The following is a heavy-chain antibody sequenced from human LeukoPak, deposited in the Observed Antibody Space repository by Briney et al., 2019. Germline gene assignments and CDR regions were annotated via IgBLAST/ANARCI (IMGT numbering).Heavy chain of an antibody. CDR3: ARDPAVTSLGY. CDR1: GFTVSSNY. J-gene: IGHJ4*02. Sequence: PGGSLRLSCAASGFTVSSNYMSRVRQAPGKGLEWVSVIYSGGSTYYADSVKGRFTISRDNSKNTLYLQMNSLRAEDTAVYYCARDPAVTSLGYWGQGTLVTVSS. CDR2: IYSGGST. V-gene: IGHV3-53*01. D-gene: IGHD4-17*01.